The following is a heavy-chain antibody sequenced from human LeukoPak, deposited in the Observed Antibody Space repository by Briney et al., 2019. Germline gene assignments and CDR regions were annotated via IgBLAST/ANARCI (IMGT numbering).Heavy chain of an antibody. CDR2: ISSSSSTI. V-gene: IGHV3-48*01. CDR1: GFTFSSYS. J-gene: IGHJ4*02. CDR3: ARAITIFGVVQHYFDY. D-gene: IGHD3-3*01. Sequence: PGGSLRLSCAASGFTFSSYSMNWVRQAPGKGLEWVSYISSSSSTIYYTDSVKGRFTISRDNAKNSLYLQINSLRAEDTAVYYCARAITIFGVVQHYFDYWGQGTLVTVSS.